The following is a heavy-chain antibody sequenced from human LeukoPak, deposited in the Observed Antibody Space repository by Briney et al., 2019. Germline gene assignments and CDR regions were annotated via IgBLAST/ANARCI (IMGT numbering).Heavy chain of an antibody. D-gene: IGHD3-3*01. CDR3: ARSSGYYTCYFDY. V-gene: IGHV3-53*01. CDR2: IYSGGST. CDR1: GFTVSSNY. Sequence: GGSLRLSCAASGFTVSSNYMSWVRQAPGKGLEWVSVIYSGGSTYYADSVKGRFTISRDNSKNTLCLQMNSLRAEDTAVYYCARSSGYYTCYFDYWGQGTLVTVSS. J-gene: IGHJ4*02.